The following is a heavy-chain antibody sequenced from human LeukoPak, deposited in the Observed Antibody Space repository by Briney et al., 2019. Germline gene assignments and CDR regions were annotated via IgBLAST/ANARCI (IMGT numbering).Heavy chain of an antibody. Sequence: GGPLRLSCAASGFTFSSYSMNWVRQAPGKGLEWVSSISSSSSYIYYADSVKGRFTISRDNAKNSLYLQMNSLRAEDTAVYYCARDVSHCTDGVCSGSWGQGTLVTVSS. CDR1: GFTFSSYS. CDR3: ARDVSHCTDGVCSGS. V-gene: IGHV3-21*01. D-gene: IGHD2-8*01. CDR2: ISSSSSYI. J-gene: IGHJ5*02.